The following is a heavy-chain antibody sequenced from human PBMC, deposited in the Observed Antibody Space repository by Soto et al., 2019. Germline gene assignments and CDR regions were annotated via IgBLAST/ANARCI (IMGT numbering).Heavy chain of an antibody. Sequence: EVQVLESGGDLVQPGGSLRLSCAASGFTFSNDAMNWVRQAPGKGPEWVSGISAGRSTYYSDSVKGRFTISRDNSKSTLFLQMDSLRAEGTALYYCTKVRGDPVWGKGTTVTVSS. CDR3: TKVRGDPV. CDR2: ISAGRST. D-gene: IGHD4-17*01. V-gene: IGHV3-23*01. CDR1: GFTFSNDA. J-gene: IGHJ6*04.